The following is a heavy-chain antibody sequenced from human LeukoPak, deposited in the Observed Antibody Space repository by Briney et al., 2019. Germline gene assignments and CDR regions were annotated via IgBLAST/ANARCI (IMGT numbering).Heavy chain of an antibody. V-gene: IGHV3-9*01. CDR3: AKRRSGGYDAFDI. Sequence: PGRSLRLSCAASGFTFDDYAMHWVRQAPGKGLEWVSGISWNSGSIGYADSVKGRFTISRDNAKNSLYLQMNSLRAEDTALYYCAKRRSGGYDAFDIWGQGTMVTVSS. CDR1: GFTFDDYA. D-gene: IGHD3-3*01. CDR2: ISWNSGSI. J-gene: IGHJ3*02.